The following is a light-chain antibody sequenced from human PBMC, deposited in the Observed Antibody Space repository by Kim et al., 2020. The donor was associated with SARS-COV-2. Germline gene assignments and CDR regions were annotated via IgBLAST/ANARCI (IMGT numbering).Light chain of an antibody. CDR1: QSISAN. Sequence: EIVMTQSPVILSVSPGETATLSCRASQSISANIAWYQQKPGQAPRILIYGASTRATGIPARFSGSGSVTEFTLTISSLQSEDSAVYYCQQYSNWPTITFGGGTKVDIK. J-gene: IGKJ4*01. CDR3: QQYSNWPTIT. CDR2: GAS. V-gene: IGKV3D-15*01.